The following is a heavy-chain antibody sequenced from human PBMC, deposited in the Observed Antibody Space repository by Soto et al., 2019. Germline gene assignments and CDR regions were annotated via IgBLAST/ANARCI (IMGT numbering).Heavy chain of an antibody. CDR1: GVSIATFG. D-gene: IGHD2-2*01. Sequence: QVQLTESGGGVVEPGRSLRLSCEVSGVSIATFGMHWIRQAPGKGLEWVAAIWYDGSGKYYGDSVKGRFTISRDNSRNTLYLQMNSLRLEDTAIHYCSTENFYLSSPNDHWGQGTLATVSS. J-gene: IGHJ5*02. CDR2: IWYDGSGK. V-gene: IGHV3-33*03. CDR3: STENFYLSSPNDH.